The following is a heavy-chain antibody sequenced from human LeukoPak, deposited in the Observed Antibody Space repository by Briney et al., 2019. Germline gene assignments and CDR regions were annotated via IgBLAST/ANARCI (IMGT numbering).Heavy chain of an antibody. Sequence: SVKVSCKASGGTFSSYAISWVRQAPGQGLEWMGGIIPIFGTAYYAQKFQGRVTITADESTSTAYMELSSLRSEDTAVYYCARGTRDRSWEYYDFWSGYLRFDYWGQGTLVTVSS. CDR2: IIPIFGTA. CDR3: ARGTRDRSWEYYDFWSGYLRFDY. J-gene: IGHJ4*02. V-gene: IGHV1-69*01. D-gene: IGHD3-3*01. CDR1: GGTFSSYA.